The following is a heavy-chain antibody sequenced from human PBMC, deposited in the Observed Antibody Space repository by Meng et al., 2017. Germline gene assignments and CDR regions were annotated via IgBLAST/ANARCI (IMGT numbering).Heavy chain of an antibody. V-gene: IGHV3-15*01. D-gene: IGHD4-17*01. CDR3: ARDMQWVTTNDY. CDR1: GFTFTNGW. CDR2: IWSKTDGATA. J-gene: IGHJ4*02. Sequence: GGSLRLSCAVSGFTFTNGWVHWVRQAPGKGLEWVGRIWSKTDGATADYAAPAQGRFTISTDDSENTLNLQMNSLRAEDTAVYYCARDMQWVTTNDYWGQGTLVPVSS.